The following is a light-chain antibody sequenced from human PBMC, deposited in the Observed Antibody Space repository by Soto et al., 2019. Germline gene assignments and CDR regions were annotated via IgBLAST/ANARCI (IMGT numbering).Light chain of an antibody. CDR2: DAS. Sequence: EIVLTQSPAPLSLSPGERATLSCRASQSVSSYLAWYQQKPGQAPRLLIYDASNRATGIPARFSGSGSGTDFTLTISSLEPEDFAFKYCQQLSNWPPLYTCGQGTKLEIK. CDR1: QSVSSY. J-gene: IGKJ2*01. V-gene: IGKV3-11*01. CDR3: QQLSNWPPLYT.